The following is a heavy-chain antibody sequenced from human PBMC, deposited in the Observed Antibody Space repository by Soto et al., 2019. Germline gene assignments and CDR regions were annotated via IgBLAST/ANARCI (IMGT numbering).Heavy chain of an antibody. CDR2: INHSGST. Sequence: PSETLSLTCAVYGGSFSGYYWSWIRQPPGKGLEWIGEINHSGSTNYNPSLKSRVTISVDTSKNQFSLKLSSVTAADTAVYYCARALTRFLEWSKDMDVWGQGTTVTVSS. CDR3: ARALTRFLEWSKDMDV. CDR1: GGSFSGYY. J-gene: IGHJ6*02. D-gene: IGHD3-3*01. V-gene: IGHV4-34*01.